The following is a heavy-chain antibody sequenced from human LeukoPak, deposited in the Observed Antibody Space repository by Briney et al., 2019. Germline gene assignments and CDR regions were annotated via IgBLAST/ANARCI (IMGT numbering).Heavy chain of an antibody. CDR3: AKDSATMIVMIRRAPRGQLDY. J-gene: IGHJ4*02. V-gene: IGHV3-30*02. Sequence: QAGGSLRLSCAASGFTFSSYGMHWVRQAPGKGLEWVAFIRYDGSNKYSADSVKGRFTISRDNSKNTLYLQMNSLRAEDTAVYYCAKDSATMIVMIRRAPRGQLDYWGQGTLVTVSS. CDR1: GFTFSSYG. D-gene: IGHD3-22*01. CDR2: IRYDGSNK.